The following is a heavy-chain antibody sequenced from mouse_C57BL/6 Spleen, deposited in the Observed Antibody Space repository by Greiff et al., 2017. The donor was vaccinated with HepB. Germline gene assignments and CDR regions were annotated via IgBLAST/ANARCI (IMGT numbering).Heavy chain of an antibody. CDR2: IDPETGGT. CDR1: GYTFTDYE. V-gene: IGHV1-15*01. Sequence: VHLVESGAELVRPGASVTLSCKASGYTFTDYEMHWVKQTPVHGLEWIGAIDPETGGTAYNQKFKGKAILTADKSSSTAYMELRSLTSEDSAVYYCTRYITTVVYFDYWGQGTTLTVSS. CDR3: TRYITTVVYFDY. J-gene: IGHJ2*01. D-gene: IGHD1-1*01.